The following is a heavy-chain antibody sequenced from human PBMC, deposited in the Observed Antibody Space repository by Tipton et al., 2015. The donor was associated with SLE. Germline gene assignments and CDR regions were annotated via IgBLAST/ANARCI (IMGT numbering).Heavy chain of an antibody. D-gene: IGHD3-16*01. Sequence: TLSLTCTVSGGSISSYYWSWIRQPPGKGLEWIGYIYYSGSTNYNPSLKSRVTISVDTSKNQFSLKLSSVTAADTAVYYCARERGRGSSYYYYYMDVWGKGTTVTVSS. J-gene: IGHJ6*03. V-gene: IGHV4-59*01. CDR1: GGSISSYY. CDR3: ARERGRGSSYYYYYMDV. CDR2: IYYSGST.